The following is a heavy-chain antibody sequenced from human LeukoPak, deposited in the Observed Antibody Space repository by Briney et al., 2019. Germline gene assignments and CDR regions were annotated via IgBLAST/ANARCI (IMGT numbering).Heavy chain of an antibody. Sequence: GGSLRLSCKVSGFTVSSNYMSWVRQAPGKGLEWVSIIYSGSYTHYADSVKGRFAISRDSPKNTLYLKMNSLRAEDTAVYYCARGIDYWGQGTLVTVSS. J-gene: IGHJ4*02. CDR2: IYSGSYT. V-gene: IGHV3-66*02. CDR3: ARGIDY. CDR1: GFTVSSNY.